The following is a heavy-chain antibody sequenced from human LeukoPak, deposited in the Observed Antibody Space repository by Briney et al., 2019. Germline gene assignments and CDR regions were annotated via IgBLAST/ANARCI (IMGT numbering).Heavy chain of an antibody. D-gene: IGHD3-22*01. CDR1: GGSISSNSYY. CDR2: VYYSGST. Sequence: SETLSLTCTVSGGSISSNSYYWAWIRQPPGMGLEWIGNVYYSGSTYYNPSLESRVTISVNTSKNQFSLKLSSVTDADTAVYYCASADSGYFDPEIWGQGTMVTVSS. CDR3: ASADSGYFDPEI. J-gene: IGHJ3*02. V-gene: IGHV4-39*07.